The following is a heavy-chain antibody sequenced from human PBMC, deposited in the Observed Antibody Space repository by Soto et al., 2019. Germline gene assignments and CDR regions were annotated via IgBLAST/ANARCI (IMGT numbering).Heavy chain of an antibody. Sequence: VKVFCKASGGTFSSYAISWVRQAPGQGLEWMGGIIPIFGTANYAQKFQGRVTITADKSTSTAYMELSSLRSEDTAVYYCARDSQEPRAYYYYGMDVWGQGTTVTVSS. CDR1: GGTFSSYA. CDR2: IIPIFGTA. V-gene: IGHV1-69*13. J-gene: IGHJ6*02. CDR3: ARDSQEPRAYYYYGMDV. D-gene: IGHD1-1*01.